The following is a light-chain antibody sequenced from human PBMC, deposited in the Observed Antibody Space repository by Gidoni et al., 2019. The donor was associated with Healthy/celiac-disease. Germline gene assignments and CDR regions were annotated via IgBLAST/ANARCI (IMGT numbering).Light chain of an antibody. CDR3: CSYAGSSTVV. CDR2: EGS. V-gene: IGLV2-23*01. CDR1: SSDVGSYNL. J-gene: IGLJ2*01. Sequence: QSALTQPASASGSPGQSITLSCTGTSSDVGSYNLVSWYQQHPGKAPNLMIYEGSKRSSGVANRFSGSKSGNTASLTISGLQAEDEADYYCCSYAGSSTVVFGGGTKLTVL.